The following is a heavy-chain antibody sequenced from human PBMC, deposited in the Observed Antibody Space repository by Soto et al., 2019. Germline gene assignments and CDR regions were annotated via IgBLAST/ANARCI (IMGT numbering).Heavy chain of an antibody. D-gene: IGHD1-1*01. CDR2: LYDVDGS. Sequence: DVQLVESGGGLIQPGESLRLSCAAFGLTISGKKYVAWVRQPPGKGLEWVSALYDVDGSFYADSVKGRFTTSSDSSKTTVYLQMNDLRPDDTDVYYCATWHEREHAYDVWGQGTTVTVSS. V-gene: IGHV3-53*01. J-gene: IGHJ3*01. CDR1: GLTISGKKY. CDR3: ATWHEREHAYDV.